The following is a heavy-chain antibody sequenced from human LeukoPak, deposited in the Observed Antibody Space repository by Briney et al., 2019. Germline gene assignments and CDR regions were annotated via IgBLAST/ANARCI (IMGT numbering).Heavy chain of an antibody. CDR1: GFTFTSSA. Sequence: GTSVKVSCKASGFTFTSSAMQWVRQARGQRLEWIGWIVVGSGNTNYAQKFQERVTITRDMSTSTAYMELSSLRSEDTAVYCCAAGFDEDSIAAAGNYYYYGMDVWGQGTTVTVSS. CDR2: IVVGSGNT. CDR3: AAGFDEDSIAAAGNYYYYGMDV. D-gene: IGHD6-13*01. J-gene: IGHJ6*02. V-gene: IGHV1-58*02.